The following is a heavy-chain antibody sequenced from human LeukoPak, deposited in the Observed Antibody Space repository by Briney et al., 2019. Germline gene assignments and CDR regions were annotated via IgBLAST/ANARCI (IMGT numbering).Heavy chain of an antibody. CDR3: ARARGYYYYYMDV. Sequence: SQTLSLTRAVYGDPYNGYYRSWTRQPPGKGLEWIGEINHRGSTKHNPSLKSRVTISVDASKNQCSLRLSSVAAADTAVDYCARARGYYYYYMDVGGKGTTVTVSS. CDR2: INHRGST. CDR1: GDPYNGYY. V-gene: IGHV4-34*01. J-gene: IGHJ6*03.